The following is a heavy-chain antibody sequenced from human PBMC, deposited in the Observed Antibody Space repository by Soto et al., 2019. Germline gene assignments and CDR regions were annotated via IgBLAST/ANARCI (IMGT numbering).Heavy chain of an antibody. V-gene: IGHV3-30*18. J-gene: IGHJ2*01. CDR2: ISYDGSNK. CDR1: GFTFSSYG. Sequence: PGGSLRLFCAASGFTFSSYGMHWVRQAPSKGLEWVAVISYDGSNKYYADSVKGRFTISRDNSKNTLYLQMNSLRAEDTAVYYCAKDRGVVVVAAIGGYFDLWGRGTLVTVSS. D-gene: IGHD2-15*01. CDR3: AKDRGVVVVAAIGGYFDL.